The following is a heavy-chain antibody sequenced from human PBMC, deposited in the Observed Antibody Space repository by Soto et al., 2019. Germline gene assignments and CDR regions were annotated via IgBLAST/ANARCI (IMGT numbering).Heavy chain of an antibody. J-gene: IGHJ3*02. CDR3: ARALDYSDSSGYYYHDAFDI. Sequence: SETLSLTCTVSGGSISTYYWNWIRQPAGKGLEWIGHIYTGGTTNYTPSLKSRVTMSLDTSKNQFSLKLSSVTAADTAVYYCARALDYSDSSGYYYHDAFDIWGQGTMVT. V-gene: IGHV4-4*07. CDR1: GGSISTYY. D-gene: IGHD3-22*01. CDR2: IYTGGTT.